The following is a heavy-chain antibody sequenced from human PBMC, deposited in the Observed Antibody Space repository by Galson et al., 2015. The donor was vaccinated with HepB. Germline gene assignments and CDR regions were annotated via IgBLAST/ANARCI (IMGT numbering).Heavy chain of an antibody. CDR3: ARGLDTGMEY. V-gene: IGHV6-1*01. CDR2: TYYRSKWYN. J-gene: IGHJ1*01. Sequence: CAISGDSVSSKSAGWHWIRQSPSRGLEWLGRTYYRSKWYNEYAISVKSRITINPDTAKNHFSLQLNSMTPEDTAVYYCARGLDTGMEYWGQGTLVTVSS. CDR1: GDSVSSKSAG. D-gene: IGHD5-18*01.